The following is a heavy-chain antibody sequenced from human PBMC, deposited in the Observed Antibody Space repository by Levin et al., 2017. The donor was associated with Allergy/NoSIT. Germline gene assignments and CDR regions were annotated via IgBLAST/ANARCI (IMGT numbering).Heavy chain of an antibody. CDR2: INPSGGST. V-gene: IGHV1-46*01. Sequence: ASVKVSCKASGYTFTSYYMHWVRQAPGQGLEWMGIINPSGGSTSYAQKFQGRVTMTRDTSTSTVYMELSSLRSEDTAVYYCARDLIEIYDSSGRGAFDIWGQGTMVTVSS. J-gene: IGHJ3*02. D-gene: IGHD3-22*01. CDR1: GYTFTSYY. CDR3: ARDLIEIYDSSGRGAFDI.